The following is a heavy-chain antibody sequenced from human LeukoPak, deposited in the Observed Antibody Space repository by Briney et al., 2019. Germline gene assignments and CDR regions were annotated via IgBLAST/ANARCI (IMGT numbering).Heavy chain of an antibody. CDR1: GGSISSSSYY. CDR3: ARDNGKAHSSGWSVWFDP. V-gene: IGHV4-61*01. Sequence: PSETLSLTCTVSGGSISSSSYYWGWIRQPPGKGLEWIGYIDYSGSTNYNPSLKSRVTISVDTSKNQFSLKLSSVTAADTAVYYCARDNGKAHSSGWSVWFDPWGQGTLVTVSS. J-gene: IGHJ5*02. D-gene: IGHD6-19*01. CDR2: IDYSGST.